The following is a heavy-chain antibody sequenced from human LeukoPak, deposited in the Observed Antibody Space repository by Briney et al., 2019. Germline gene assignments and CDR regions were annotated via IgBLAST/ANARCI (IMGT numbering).Heavy chain of an antibody. V-gene: IGHV4-39*01. J-gene: IGHJ4*02. CDR2: IYYSGST. D-gene: IGHD1-26*01. CDR3: AAHRPGGSYYFDY. Sequence: SETLSLTCTVSGGSISSSSYYWGWIRQPPGKGLEWIGSIYYSGSTYYNPSLMSRVTISVDTSKNQFSLKLSSVTAADTAVYYCAAHRPGGSYYFDYWGQGTLVTVSS. CDR1: GGSISSSSYY.